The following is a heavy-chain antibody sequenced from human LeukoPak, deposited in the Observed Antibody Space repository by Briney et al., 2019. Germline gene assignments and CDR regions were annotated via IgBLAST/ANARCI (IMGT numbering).Heavy chain of an antibody. CDR1: GGSFSGCY. CDR2: INHSGST. D-gene: IGHD1-1*01. V-gene: IGHV4-34*01. J-gene: IGHJ6*03. Sequence: SETLSLTCAVYGGSFSGCYWGWIRQPPGKGLEWIGEINHSGSTNYNPSLKSRVTISVDTSKNQFSLKLSSVTAADTAVYYCARVSWFPGTSYYYMDVWGKGTTVTVSS. CDR3: ARVSWFPGTSYYYMDV.